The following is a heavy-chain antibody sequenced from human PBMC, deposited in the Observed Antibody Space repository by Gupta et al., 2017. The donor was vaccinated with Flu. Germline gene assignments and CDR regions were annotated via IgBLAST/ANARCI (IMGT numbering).Heavy chain of an antibody. CDR3: ARLGYGSSTSCYGANDY. V-gene: IGHV1-2*06. Sequence: MHWVRQAPGQGLEWMGRINPNSGGTNYEKKGQGRVTMTRDTSISTAYMELSRLRSEETAVDYCARLGYGSSTSCYGANDYGGQGTLVTVSS. CDR2: INPNSGGT. J-gene: IGHJ4*02. D-gene: IGHD2-2*01.